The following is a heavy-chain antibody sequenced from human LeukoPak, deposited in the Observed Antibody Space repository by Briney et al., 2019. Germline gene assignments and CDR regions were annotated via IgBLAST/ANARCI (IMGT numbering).Heavy chain of an antibody. J-gene: IGHJ4*02. CDR2: VWNTGTT. D-gene: IGHD1-1*01. CDR3: ASAPTTGGLPYFDF. Sequence: GGSLRLSCAASGLTFKSARMTWVRQGPGKGLEWVGRVWNTGTTDYAAPVTGRFAISKDDSKEMLYLQMNSLKIEDTAIYYCASAPTTGGLPYFDFWGRGTLVTVSS. CDR1: GLTFKSAR. V-gene: IGHV3-15*01.